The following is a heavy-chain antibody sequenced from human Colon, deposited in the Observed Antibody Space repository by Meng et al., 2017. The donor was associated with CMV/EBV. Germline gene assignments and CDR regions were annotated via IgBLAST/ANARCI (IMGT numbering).Heavy chain of an antibody. D-gene: IGHD3-22*01. CDR2: MNPNNGYT. CDR1: GYPITNVD. J-gene: IGHJ4*02. V-gene: IGHV1-8*01. CDR3: APNYYDSSGYPFFHY. Sequence: SGYPITNVDIAWVRHAPGQGLEWMGWMNPNNGYTGYAQTFQGRVTMTTDTSINTAYMALSSLSSDDTAVYYCAPNYYDSSGYPFFHYWGQGTLVTVSS.